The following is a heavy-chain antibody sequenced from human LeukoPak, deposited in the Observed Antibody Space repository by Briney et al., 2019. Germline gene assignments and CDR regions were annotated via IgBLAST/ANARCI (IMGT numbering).Heavy chain of an antibody. Sequence: ASVKVSCKASGGTFSSYAISWVRQAPGQGLEWMGRIIPIFGTANYAQKFQGRVTITTDESTSTAYMELSSLRSEDTAVYYCASPSVAGTWFLIWGQGTMVTVSS. J-gene: IGHJ3*02. CDR1: GGTFSSYA. CDR2: IIPIFGTA. CDR3: ASPSVAGTWFLI. D-gene: IGHD6-19*01. V-gene: IGHV1-69*05.